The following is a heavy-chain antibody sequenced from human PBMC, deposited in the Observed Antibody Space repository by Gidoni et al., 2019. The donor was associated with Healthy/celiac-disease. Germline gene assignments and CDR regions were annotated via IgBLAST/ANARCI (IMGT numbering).Heavy chain of an antibody. CDR2: LNHSGST. V-gene: IGHV4-34*01. CDR1: GGSFSGYY. Sequence: QVQLQQWGAGLLKPSETLSLTCAVYGGSFSGYYLSWVRQPPGKGLDLIGELNHSGSTNYNPSLKCRVTISVDTSKNQFSLKLSSVTSADTAVYYCARSWSGYYSRRVWFDPWGQGTLVTVSS. CDR3: ARSWSGYYSRRVWFDP. D-gene: IGHD3-3*01. J-gene: IGHJ5*02.